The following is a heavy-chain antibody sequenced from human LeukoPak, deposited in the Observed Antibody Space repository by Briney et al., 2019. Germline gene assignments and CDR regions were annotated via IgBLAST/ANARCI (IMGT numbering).Heavy chain of an antibody. J-gene: IGHJ4*02. CDR3: ARGVDSSGYLDY. Sequence: PGGSLRPSCAASGFSVSRNYMSWVRQAPGKGLEWVSIIQSGGSTYYADSVRGRFTSSRDNSNNTLYLQMDSLRAEDTAFYYCARGVDSSGYLDYWGQGTLVTVSS. CDR2: IQSGGST. D-gene: IGHD3-22*01. V-gene: IGHV3-53*01. CDR1: GFSVSRNY.